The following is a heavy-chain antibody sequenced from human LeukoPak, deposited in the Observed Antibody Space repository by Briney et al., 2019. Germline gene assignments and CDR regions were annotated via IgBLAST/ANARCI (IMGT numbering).Heavy chain of an antibody. V-gene: IGHV1-18*04. CDR3: ARLSWELRDNWFDP. J-gene: IGHJ5*02. D-gene: IGHD1-26*01. CDR1: GYIFTSYN. CDR2: ISAYNGNT. Sequence: AASVKVSCKASGYIFTSYNMYWVRQDPGQGLEWMGWISAYNGNTNYAQKLQGRVTMTTDTSTSTAYMELRSLRSDDTAVYYCARLSWELRDNWFDPWGQGTLVTVSS.